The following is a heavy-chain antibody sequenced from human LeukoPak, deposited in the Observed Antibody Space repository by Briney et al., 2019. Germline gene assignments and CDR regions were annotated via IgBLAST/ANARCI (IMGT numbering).Heavy chain of an antibody. CDR2: IDPSDSYT. V-gene: IGHV5-10-1*01. CDR3: ARQGSGGYYFDY. CDR1: GYSFTSYL. J-gene: IGHJ4*02. D-gene: IGHD1-26*01. Sequence: GESLKISCKGSGYSFTSYLISGVRQMPGKGLEWLGRIDPSDSYTNYSPSFQGHVTISADKSISTAYLQWSSLKASDTAMYYCARQGSGGYYFDYWGQGTLVTVSS.